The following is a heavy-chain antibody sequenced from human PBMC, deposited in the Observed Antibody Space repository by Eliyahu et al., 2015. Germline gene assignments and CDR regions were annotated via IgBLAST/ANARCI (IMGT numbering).Heavy chain of an antibody. D-gene: IGHD6-13*01. J-gene: IGHJ5*02. CDR3: AKGEKAAAGWFDP. Sequence: EVQLLESGGGLVQPGGSLRLSCAASGFTFNYYAMSWVRQAPGKGLEWVSAISGSGGSTFFADSVKGRFTISRDNPQNTLYLQMNSLRVEDTAVYYCAKGEKAAAGWFDPWGQGTLVTVSS. V-gene: IGHV3-23*01. CDR2: ISGSGGST. CDR1: GFTFNYYA.